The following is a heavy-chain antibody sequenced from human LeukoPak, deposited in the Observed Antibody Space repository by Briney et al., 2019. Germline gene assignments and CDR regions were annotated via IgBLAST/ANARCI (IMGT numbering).Heavy chain of an antibody. Sequence: GGSLRLSCAASGFTFSSYDMHWVRQAPGKGLEWVAVISYDGSNKYYADSVKGRFTISRDNSKNTLYLQMNSLRAEDTAVYYCAKDLGGYSTWGYFDLWGRGTLVTVSS. J-gene: IGHJ2*01. V-gene: IGHV3-30*18. CDR2: ISYDGSNK. D-gene: IGHD5-18*01. CDR1: GFTFSSYD. CDR3: AKDLGGYSTWGYFDL.